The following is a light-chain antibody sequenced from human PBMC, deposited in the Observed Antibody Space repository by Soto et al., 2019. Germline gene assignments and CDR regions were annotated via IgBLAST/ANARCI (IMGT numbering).Light chain of an antibody. Sequence: ETVLTQSPSTLSLSPGERATLSCRASPSVNNYLAWYQQKAGQAPRLLIFDASNRATGIPARFSGSGSGTEFTLTIISLEPEDFAVYYCQQRSNWPWTFGQGTKVEIK. V-gene: IGKV3-11*01. CDR3: QQRSNWPWT. J-gene: IGKJ1*01. CDR1: PSVNNY. CDR2: DAS.